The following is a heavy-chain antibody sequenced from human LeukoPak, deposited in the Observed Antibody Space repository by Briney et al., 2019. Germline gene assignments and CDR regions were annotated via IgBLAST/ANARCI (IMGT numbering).Heavy chain of an antibody. Sequence: PGGSLRLSCAASGFTFSSYSMNWVRQAPGKGLEWVSYISSSSSTTYYADSVKGRFTISRDNAKNSLYLQMNSLRAEDTAVYYCARDDRLPQAYDTLTGYYLDAYYYYGMDVWGQGTTVTVSS. V-gene: IGHV3-48*01. CDR3: ARDDRLPQAYDTLTGYYLDAYYYYGMDV. CDR2: ISSSSSTT. CDR1: GFTFSSYS. J-gene: IGHJ6*02. D-gene: IGHD3-9*01.